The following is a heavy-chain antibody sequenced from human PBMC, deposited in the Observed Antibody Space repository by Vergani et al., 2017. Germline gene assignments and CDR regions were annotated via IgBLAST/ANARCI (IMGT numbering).Heavy chain of an antibody. J-gene: IGHJ3*02. D-gene: IGHD2-15*01. CDR1: GYTLTELS. CDR3: ARALGYCSGGSCYWEAFDI. CDR2: FDPEDGET. Sequence: QVQLVQSGAEVKKPGASVKVSCKVSGYTLTELSMHWVRQAPGKGLEWMGGFDPEDGETIYAQKFQGRVTMTEDTSTDTAYMELSSLRSEDTAVYYCARALGYCSGGSCYWEAFDIWGQGTMVTVSS. V-gene: IGHV1-24*01.